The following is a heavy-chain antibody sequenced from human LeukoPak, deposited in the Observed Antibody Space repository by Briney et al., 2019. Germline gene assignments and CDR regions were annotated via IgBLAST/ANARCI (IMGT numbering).Heavy chain of an antibody. V-gene: IGHV3-23*01. Sequence: GGSLRLSCAASGFTFSNFAMTWVRQAPGKGLEWVSGITGSGGSTYYADSVKGRFTIARDNSKNTLYLQMNSLRAEDTAVYYCARSFASVERTCYYYYGMDVWGQGTTVTVSS. CDR1: GFTFSNFA. CDR2: ITGSGGST. CDR3: ARSFASVERTCYYYYGMDV. J-gene: IGHJ6*02. D-gene: IGHD3-16*02.